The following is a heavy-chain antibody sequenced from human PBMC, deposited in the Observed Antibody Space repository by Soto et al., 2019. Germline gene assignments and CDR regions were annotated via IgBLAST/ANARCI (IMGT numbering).Heavy chain of an antibody. CDR1: GGSISSYY. J-gene: IGHJ4*02. CDR3: AMRYGSCFDY. CDR2: TYYSGST. D-gene: IGHD1-26*01. Sequence: QVQLQESGPGLVKPSETLSLTCTVSGGSISSYYWSWIRQPPGKGLEWIGYTYYSGSTNYNPSLKSLVTISVDTSKTQLPLKLSSVTAAATAVYCRAMRYGSCFDYWGQGTLVTVSS. V-gene: IGHV4-59*01.